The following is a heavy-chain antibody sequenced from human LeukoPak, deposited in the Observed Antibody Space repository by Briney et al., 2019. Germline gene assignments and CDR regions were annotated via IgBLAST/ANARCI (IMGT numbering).Heavy chain of an antibody. D-gene: IGHD6-19*01. J-gene: IGHJ4*02. CDR1: GVTFSNYY. Sequence: SGGSLRLSCAASGVTFSNYYMNWIRQAPGKGLEWVSYISGSSTFTNYADSVKGRFTISRDNAKNSLYLQMNSLRAEDTAVYYCVRDQKPGWYPDYWGQGTLVTVSS. V-gene: IGHV3-11*06. CDR3: VRDQKPGWYPDY. CDR2: ISGSSTFT.